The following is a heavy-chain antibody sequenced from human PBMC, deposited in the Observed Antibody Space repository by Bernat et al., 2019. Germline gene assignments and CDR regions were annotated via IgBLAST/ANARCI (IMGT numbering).Heavy chain of an antibody. CDR3: AKSGTVATYFDY. J-gene: IGHJ4*02. D-gene: IGHD5-12*01. V-gene: IGHV3-30*02. CDR1: GFTFSTFA. CDR2: VRYDESKK. Sequence: QVQLVESGGGVVQPGGSLRLSCAASGFTFSTFAMHWVRQAPGKGLERVAYVRYDESKKFYADSVKGRFTISRDNSKNTLYLQMNSLSAEDTALYYCAKSGTVATYFDYWGQGTLVTVSS.